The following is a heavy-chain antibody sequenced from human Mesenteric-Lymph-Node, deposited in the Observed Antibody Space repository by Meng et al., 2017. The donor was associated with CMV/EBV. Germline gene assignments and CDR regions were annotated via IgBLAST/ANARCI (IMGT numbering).Heavy chain of an antibody. CDR1: GGSFSGYY. Sequence: VQLQQLGAGLLKPSATLSLTCAVYGGSFSGYYWSWIRQPPGKGLEWIGGINHSGSTNYNPSLKSRVTISVDTSKNQFSLKLSSVTAADTAVYYCARHQRWLKSEGGFNYWGQGTLVTVSS. CDR3: ARHQRWLKSEGGFNY. D-gene: IGHD4-23*01. J-gene: IGHJ4*02. CDR2: INHSGST. V-gene: IGHV4-34*01.